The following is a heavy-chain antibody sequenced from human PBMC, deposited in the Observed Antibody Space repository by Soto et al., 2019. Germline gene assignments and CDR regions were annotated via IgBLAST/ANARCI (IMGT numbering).Heavy chain of an antibody. CDR2: ISSSGSTI. CDR3: ARDTPRDYSNPGGDYYYGMDV. J-gene: IGHJ6*02. CDR1: GFTFSDYY. V-gene: IGHV3-11*01. D-gene: IGHD4-4*01. Sequence: QVQLVESGGGLVKPGGSLRLSCAASGFTFSDYYMSWIRQAPGKGLEWVSYISSSGSTIYYADSVKGRFTISRDNAKNSLYLQMNSLRAEDTAVYYCARDTPRDYSNPGGDYYYGMDVWGQGTTVTVSS.